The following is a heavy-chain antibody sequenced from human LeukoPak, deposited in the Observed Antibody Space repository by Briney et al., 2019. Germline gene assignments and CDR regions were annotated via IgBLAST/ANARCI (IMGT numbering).Heavy chain of an antibody. V-gene: IGHV1-69*01. CDR3: AREMDYGSGRDV. D-gene: IGHD3-10*01. CDR1: GGTFSSYA. CDR2: IIPIFGTA. J-gene: IGHJ6*02. Sequence: SVKVSCKASGGTFSSYAISWVRQAPGQGLEWMGGIIPIFGTANYAQKFQGRVTITADESTSTAYMELSSLRSEDTAVYYCAREMDYGSGRDVWDQGTTVTVSS.